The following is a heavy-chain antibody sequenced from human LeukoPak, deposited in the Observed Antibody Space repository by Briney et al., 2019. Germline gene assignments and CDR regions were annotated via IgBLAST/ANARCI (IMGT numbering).Heavy chain of an antibody. Sequence: ASVRVSCKASGYTFTSNYMHWVRQAPGQGLEWMGWINPNSGGTNYAQKFQGRVTMTRDTSISTAYMELSRLRSDDTAVYYCARESGSSWLRGDYFDYWGQGTLVTVSS. CDR3: ARESGSSWLRGDYFDY. CDR2: INPNSGGT. D-gene: IGHD6-13*01. CDR1: GYTFTSNY. J-gene: IGHJ4*02. V-gene: IGHV1-2*02.